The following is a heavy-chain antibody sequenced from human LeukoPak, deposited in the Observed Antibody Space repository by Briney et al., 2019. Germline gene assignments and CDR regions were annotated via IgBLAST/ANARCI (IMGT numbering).Heavy chain of an antibody. CDR1: GFTFSSYA. D-gene: IGHD6-13*01. CDR2: ISGSGGST. V-gene: IGHV3-23*01. J-gene: IGHJ4*02. Sequence: PGGSLRLSCAASGFTFSSYAMSWARQAPGKGLEWVSAISGSGGSTYYADSVKGRFTISRDNSKNTLYLQMNSLRAEDTAVYYCAKGAKYLAAGQARFDYWGQGTLVTVSS. CDR3: AKGAKYLAAGQARFDY.